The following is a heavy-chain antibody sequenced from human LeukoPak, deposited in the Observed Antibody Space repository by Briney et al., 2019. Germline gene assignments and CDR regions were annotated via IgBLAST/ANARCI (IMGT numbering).Heavy chain of an antibody. CDR2: ISGSGGST. J-gene: IGHJ4*02. Sequence: GGSLRLSCAASGFTFSSYAMSWVRQAPGKGLEWVSAISGSGGSTYYADSVKGRFTISRDNSKNTLYLQMNSLRAEDTAVYYCATIGGPAVYSVSYGADYWAQEPLVTVSS. CDR3: ATIGGPAVYSVSYGADY. V-gene: IGHV3-23*01. D-gene: IGHD1-26*01. CDR1: GFTFSSYA.